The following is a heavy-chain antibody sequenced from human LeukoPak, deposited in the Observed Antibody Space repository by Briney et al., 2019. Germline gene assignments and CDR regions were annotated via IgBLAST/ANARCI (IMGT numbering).Heavy chain of an antibody. CDR3: ARESSGLTWGFDY. CDR1: GFSFTTYW. D-gene: IGHD6-19*01. Sequence: PGESLRLSCAASGFSFTTYWMSWVRQAPGKGLEWVANIKQDGSEKYYVDSVKGRFTISRDNAKNSLYLQMNSLRAEDTAVYYCARESSGLTWGFDYWGQGTLVTVSS. V-gene: IGHV3-7*01. CDR2: IKQDGSEK. J-gene: IGHJ4*02.